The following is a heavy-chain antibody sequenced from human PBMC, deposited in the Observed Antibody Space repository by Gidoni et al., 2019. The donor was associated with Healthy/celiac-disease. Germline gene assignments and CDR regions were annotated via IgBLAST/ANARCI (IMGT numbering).Heavy chain of an antibody. J-gene: IGHJ4*02. Sequence: EVQLVESGGGLVQPGGPLRLSCAAPGFTFSSYWMSWVRQDPGKGLEWVANIKQDGSEKYYVDSVKGRFTISRDNAKNSLYLQMNSLRAEDTAVYYCAREPGYSSGWYSDYWGQGTLVTVSS. D-gene: IGHD6-19*01. CDR1: GFTFSSYW. CDR3: AREPGYSSGWYSDY. CDR2: IKQDGSEK. V-gene: IGHV3-7*01.